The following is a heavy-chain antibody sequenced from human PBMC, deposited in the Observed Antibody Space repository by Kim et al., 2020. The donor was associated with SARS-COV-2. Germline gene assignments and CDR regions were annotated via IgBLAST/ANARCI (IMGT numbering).Heavy chain of an antibody. V-gene: IGHV1-46*01. Sequence: FQGRVTMTRDTSTSTVYMELSSLRSEDTAVYYCARGMGLILWWDSYGMDVWGQGTTVTVSS. J-gene: IGHJ6*02. D-gene: IGHD2-21*01. CDR3: ARGMGLILWWDSYGMDV.